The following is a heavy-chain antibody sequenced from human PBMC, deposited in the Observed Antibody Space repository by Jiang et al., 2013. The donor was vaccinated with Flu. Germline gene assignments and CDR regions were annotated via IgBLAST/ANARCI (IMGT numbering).Heavy chain of an antibody. J-gene: IGHJ4*02. CDR2: ITSSGNTI. D-gene: IGHD3-16*01. Sequence: QLVESGGGLVQPGGSLRLSCAASGFTFSSHEMNWVRQAPGKGLEWISYITSSGNTIYYADSVKGRFTISRDNAKNSLYLQMNSLRAEDTAVYYCGVTGGMDYWGQGTLVTVSS. V-gene: IGHV3-48*03. CDR1: GFTFSSHE. CDR3: GVTGGMDY.